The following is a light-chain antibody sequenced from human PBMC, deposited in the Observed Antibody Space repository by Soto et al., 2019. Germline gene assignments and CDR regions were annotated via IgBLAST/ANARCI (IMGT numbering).Light chain of an antibody. CDR1: QSVASN. CDR3: QQYHNWPPQYT. CDR2: GAS. V-gene: IGKV3-15*01. J-gene: IGKJ2*01. Sequence: EIVMTQSPASMSVSPGDGATLSCRASQSVASNVAWYQQKPGQGPRLLINGASTRDVGVPARFSGSGSGTDFTLTINSLQSEDFAVYYCQQYHNWPPQYTFGQGTKLQIK.